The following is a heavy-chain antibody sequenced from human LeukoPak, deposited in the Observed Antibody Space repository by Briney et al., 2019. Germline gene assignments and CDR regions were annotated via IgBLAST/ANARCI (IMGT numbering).Heavy chain of an antibody. CDR3: ARNFDSSGSIALDY. Sequence: SETLSLTCTVSGGSISTYYWNWIRQPPGKGLEWIGYIYHSGSTNYNPSLQSRVTISVDTSKNQFSLKLSSVTAADTAVYYCARNFDSSGSIALDYWGQGTLVTVSS. D-gene: IGHD3-22*01. V-gene: IGHV4-4*09. J-gene: IGHJ4*02. CDR2: IYHSGST. CDR1: GGSISTYY.